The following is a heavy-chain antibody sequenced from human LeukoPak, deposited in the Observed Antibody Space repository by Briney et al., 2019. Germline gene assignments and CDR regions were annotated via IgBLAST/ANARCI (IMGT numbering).Heavy chain of an antibody. CDR1: GFTFSSYA. Sequence: GGSLRLSCAASGFTFSSYAMSWVRQAPGKGLEWVSAISGSGGSTYYADSVKGRFTISRDNSKNTLYLQMNSLRAEDTAVYYCAKDGDSYYYDSSSYYYVIYFDYWGQGTLVTVSS. CDR2: ISGSGGST. CDR3: AKDGDSYYYDSSSYYYVIYFDY. J-gene: IGHJ4*02. D-gene: IGHD3-22*01. V-gene: IGHV3-23*01.